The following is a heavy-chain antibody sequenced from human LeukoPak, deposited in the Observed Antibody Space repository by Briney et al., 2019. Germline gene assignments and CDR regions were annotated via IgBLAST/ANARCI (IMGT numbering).Heavy chain of an antibody. CDR3: ARHVRRRLPPYFDY. CDR1: GGSISNSSHY. CDR2: IYYSGST. J-gene: IGHJ4*02. Sequence: SETLSLTCSVSGGSISNSSHYWGWIRQPPGKVLEWIGSIYYSGSTYYNPSLKSRVTVSVDTSKNQFSLKLSSVTAADTAVYYCARHVRRRLPPYFDYWGQGTLVTVSS. V-gene: IGHV4-39*01. D-gene: IGHD5-12*01.